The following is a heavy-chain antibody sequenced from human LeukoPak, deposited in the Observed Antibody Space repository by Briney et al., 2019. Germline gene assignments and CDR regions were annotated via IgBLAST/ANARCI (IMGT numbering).Heavy chain of an antibody. J-gene: IGHJ3*02. D-gene: IGHD5-12*01. CDR2: MNPNSGNT. V-gene: IGHV1-8*01. Sequence: ASVKVSCKASGYTFTSYDINWVRQAPGQWLEWMGWMNPNSGNTDYAQKFQGRVTMTRNTSISTAYMELSSLRSEDTAVYYCARQALDSGYDLDAFDIWGQGTMVTVSS. CDR3: ARQALDSGYDLDAFDI. CDR1: GYTFTSYD.